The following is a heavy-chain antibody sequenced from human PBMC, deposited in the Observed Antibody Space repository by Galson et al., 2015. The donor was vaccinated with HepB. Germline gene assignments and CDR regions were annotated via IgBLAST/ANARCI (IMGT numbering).Heavy chain of an antibody. CDR3: ARRVMGYRSVDAFDI. V-gene: IGHV4-59*01. Sequence: LSLTCTVSGGSISSYYWSWIRQPPGKGLEWIGYIYYSGSTNYNPSLKSRVTISVDTSKNQFSLKLSSVIAADTAVYYCARRVMGYRSVDAFDIWGQGTMVTVSS. J-gene: IGHJ3*02. D-gene: IGHD2-8*01. CDR1: GGSISSYY. CDR2: IYYSGST.